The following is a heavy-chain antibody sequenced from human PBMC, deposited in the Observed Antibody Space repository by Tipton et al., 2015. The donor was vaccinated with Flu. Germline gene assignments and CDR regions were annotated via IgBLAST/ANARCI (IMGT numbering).Heavy chain of an antibody. V-gene: IGHV4-4*07. CDR2: IYTSGST. Sequence: TLSLTCTVSGGSISSYYWSWIRQPAGKGLEWIGRIYTSGSTNYSPSLKSRVTMSVDTSKNQFSLKLSSVTAADTAVYYCARDLTDTAMDERRAFDIWGQGTMVTVSS. D-gene: IGHD5-18*01. CDR1: GGSISSYY. J-gene: IGHJ3*02. CDR3: ARDLTDTAMDERRAFDI.